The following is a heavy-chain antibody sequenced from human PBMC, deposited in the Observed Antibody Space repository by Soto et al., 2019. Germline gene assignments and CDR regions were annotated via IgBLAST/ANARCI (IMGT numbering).Heavy chain of an antibody. V-gene: IGHV1-18*01. CDR2: INTYNGNT. CDR3: AMVDVYVTPSPQDV. J-gene: IGHJ6*02. CDR1: GYSFTRYG. D-gene: IGHD3-16*01. Sequence: QVQLVQSRAEVKNPGASVKVSCKASGYSFTRYGIAWARQAPGQGLEWMGWINTYNGNTNYAQNLLGRVTLTTDTSTSTAYMELTSLRSNDTAIYYCAMVDVYVTPSPQDVWGQGTTVIVSS.